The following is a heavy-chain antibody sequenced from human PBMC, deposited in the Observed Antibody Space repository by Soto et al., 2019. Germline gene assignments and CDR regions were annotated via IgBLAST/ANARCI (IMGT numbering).Heavy chain of an antibody. CDR3: ARLEAGLDY. CDR1: GGSVSSGSYY. J-gene: IGHJ4*02. V-gene: IGHV4-61*03. CDR2: IYYTGGT. Sequence: QVKLQESGPGLVKPSETLSLTCSVSGGSVSSGSYYWSWIRQSPEKGLEWIGYIYYTGGTKYNPSLPSRVTISADTSRNHFSLKLTSVTDADTAVYYCARLEAGLDYWGQGVLVTVSS. D-gene: IGHD6-13*01.